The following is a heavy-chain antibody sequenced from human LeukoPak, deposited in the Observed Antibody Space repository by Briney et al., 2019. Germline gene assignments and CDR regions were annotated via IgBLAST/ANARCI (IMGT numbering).Heavy chain of an antibody. Sequence: ASVKVSCKASGYTFTGYYMHWVRQAPGQGLEWMGRINLNSGGTNYAQKFQGRVTMTRDTSISTAYMELSRLRSDDTAVYYCARATSSGSERVGYYFDYWGQGTLVTVSS. J-gene: IGHJ4*02. CDR1: GYTFTGYY. V-gene: IGHV1-2*06. CDR3: ARATSSGSERVGYYFDY. CDR2: INLNSGGT. D-gene: IGHD1-26*01.